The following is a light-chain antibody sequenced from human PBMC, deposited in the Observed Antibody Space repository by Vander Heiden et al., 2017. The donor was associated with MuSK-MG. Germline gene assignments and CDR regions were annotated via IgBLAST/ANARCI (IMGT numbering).Light chain of an antibody. J-gene: IGKJ1*01. CDR3: QQYGSSPRT. Sequence: EIVLTQSPCTLSLSLGERATLSCRASQSVSSSYLASYQQKPGQAPRLLIYGASSKATGIPDRCSGSESGTDFTLTISRLEPEDFAMYYCQQYGSSPRTFGQGTKVEIK. CDR1: QSVSSSY. V-gene: IGKV3-20*01. CDR2: GAS.